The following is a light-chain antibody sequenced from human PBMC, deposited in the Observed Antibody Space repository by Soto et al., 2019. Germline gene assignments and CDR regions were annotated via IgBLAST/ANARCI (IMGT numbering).Light chain of an antibody. Sequence: EIVRTQSPATLSVSPGESATLSCRASQSVSNKVAWYQQKPGQAPRLLISGASTRTTGFPARFSGSGSGTEFTLTISSLQSEDFAVYYCQQYNNWPLTFGGGTKVDIK. CDR3: QQYNNWPLT. CDR2: GAS. CDR1: QSVSNK. J-gene: IGKJ4*01. V-gene: IGKV3-15*01.